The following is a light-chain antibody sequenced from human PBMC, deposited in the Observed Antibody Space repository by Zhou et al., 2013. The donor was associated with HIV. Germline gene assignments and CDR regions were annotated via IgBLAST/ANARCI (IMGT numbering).Light chain of an antibody. CDR3: MQALHTPLT. J-gene: IGKJ4*01. CDR2: KVF. V-gene: IGKV2-30*02. Sequence: VVMTQSPLSLPVTLGQPASISCRSSQSLVHSDGNTYLNWFQQRPGQSPRRLIYKVFNRDSGVPDRFSGSGSGTDFTLKISRVEAEDVGVYYCMQALHTPLTFGGGTKVEIK. CDR1: QSLVHSDGNTY.